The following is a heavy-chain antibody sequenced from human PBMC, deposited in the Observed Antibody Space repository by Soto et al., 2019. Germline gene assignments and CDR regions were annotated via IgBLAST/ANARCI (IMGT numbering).Heavy chain of an antibody. CDR3: ARLHSWYYPLFDY. CDR1: GFTVSSNY. J-gene: IGHJ4*02. D-gene: IGHD6-13*01. V-gene: IGHV3-53*01. Sequence: EVQLVESGGGLIQPGGSLRLSCAASGFTVSSNYMSWVRQAPGKGLEWVSVIYSGGSTYYADSVKGRFTISRDNSKNTLYLQMNSLRAEDTAVYYCARLHSWYYPLFDYWGQGTLVTVSS. CDR2: IYSGGST.